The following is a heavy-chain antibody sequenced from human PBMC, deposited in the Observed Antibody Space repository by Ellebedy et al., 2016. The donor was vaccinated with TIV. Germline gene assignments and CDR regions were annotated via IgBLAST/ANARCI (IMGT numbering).Heavy chain of an antibody. CDR2: IYSGGDR. Sequence: PGGSLRLSCAASGFTVNNNYMRWFRQAPGQGLEWVLLIYSGGDRYYADSVKGRFTISRDNSNNTVYLQMNSLRVEDTAVYYCARDRHCVGGRCYSVWGQGTLATVSS. CDR3: ARDRHCVGGRCYSV. V-gene: IGHV3-53*01. CDR1: GFTVNNNY. J-gene: IGHJ4*02. D-gene: IGHD2-15*01.